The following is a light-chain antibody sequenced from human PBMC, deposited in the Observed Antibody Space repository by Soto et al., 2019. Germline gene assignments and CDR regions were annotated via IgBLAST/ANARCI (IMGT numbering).Light chain of an antibody. CDR2: EVS. V-gene: IGLV2-14*01. Sequence: QSALTQPASVSGSPGQSITISCTGTSSDVGGYMYVSWFQQHPGKAPKLMIYEVSNRPSGVSNRFSGSKSGNTASLTISGLQAEDEADYYCCSYTSTSPGVFGGGTKLTVL. CDR1: SSDVGGYMY. J-gene: IGLJ3*02. CDR3: CSYTSTSPGV.